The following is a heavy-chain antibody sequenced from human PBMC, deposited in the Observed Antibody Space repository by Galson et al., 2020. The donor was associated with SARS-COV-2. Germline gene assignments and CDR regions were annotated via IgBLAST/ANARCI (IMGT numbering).Heavy chain of an antibody. D-gene: IGHD2-2*01. CDR1: GFSLRTSAVA. J-gene: IGHJ6*02. CDR2: IYWDDDK. Sequence: KMSGPTLVKPTQTLTLTCTFSGFSLRTSAVAVGWIRQPPGTALEWLALIYWDDDKRYSPSLRSRLTISKDTSKNQVVLTMTNVDPVDTATYYCAHRRRLPTVDYGMDVWGQGTTVTVSS. CDR3: AHRRRLPTVDYGMDV. V-gene: IGHV2-5*02.